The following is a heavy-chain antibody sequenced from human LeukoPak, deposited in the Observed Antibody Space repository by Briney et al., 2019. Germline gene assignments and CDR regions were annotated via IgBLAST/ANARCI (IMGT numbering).Heavy chain of an antibody. V-gene: IGHV3-21*01. J-gene: IGHJ4*02. CDR3: ARGGSFGVDRNDY. D-gene: IGHD3-3*01. CDR1: GFTFSSYS. CDR2: ISSNSRNT. Sequence: TGGSLRLSCAASGFTFSSYSMTCVRQAPGKGLDWVSSISSNSRNTYYADSVKGRFTISRDNAKNSLYLQMNSLRVEDTAVYYCARGGSFGVDRNDYWGQGTLVTVSS.